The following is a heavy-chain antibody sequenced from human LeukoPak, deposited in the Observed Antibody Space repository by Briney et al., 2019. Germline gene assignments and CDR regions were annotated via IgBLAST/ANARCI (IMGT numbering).Heavy chain of an antibody. CDR2: INHSGST. D-gene: IGHD3-22*01. CDR3: ASRYYYDGSFTYQKYNWFDP. CDR1: GGSFSGYY. V-gene: IGHV4-34*01. Sequence: SETLSLTCAVYGGSFSGYYWSWIRQPPGKGLEWIGEINHSGSTNYNPSLKSRVTISVDTSKNQFSLKLSSVTAADTAVYYCASRYYYDGSFTYQKYNWFDPWGQGTLVTVSS. J-gene: IGHJ5*02.